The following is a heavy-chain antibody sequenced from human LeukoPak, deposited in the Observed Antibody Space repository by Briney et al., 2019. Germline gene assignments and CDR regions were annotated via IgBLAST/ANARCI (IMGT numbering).Heavy chain of an antibody. Sequence: GGSLRLSCAASGFTFSSYAMGWVRQAPGKGLEWVSAISGSGGSTYYADSVKGRFTISRDNSKNTLCLQMNSLRAEDTAVYYCAKDPVVEVTIFGVPDYGMDVWGQGTTVTVSS. CDR2: ISGSGGST. D-gene: IGHD3-3*01. V-gene: IGHV3-23*01. CDR1: GFTFSSYA. CDR3: AKDPVVEVTIFGVPDYGMDV. J-gene: IGHJ6*02.